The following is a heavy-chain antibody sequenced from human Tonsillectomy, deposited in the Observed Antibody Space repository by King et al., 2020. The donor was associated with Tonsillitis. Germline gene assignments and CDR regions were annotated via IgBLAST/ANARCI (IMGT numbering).Heavy chain of an antibody. V-gene: IGHV3-30*18. CDR3: AKGPDSRSYYAEYFQH. J-gene: IGHJ1*01. CDR2: ISDDGSDK. Sequence: VQLVESGGHVVQPGRSLRLACAVSGFTFRSYGMHWVRQAPGKGLEWVAVISDDGSDKYYADSVKGRFTISRDNSKNTLYLQMNSLRVEDTAVYYCAKGPDSRSYYAEYFQHWGQGTLVTVSS. CDR1: GFTFRSYG. D-gene: IGHD1-26*01.